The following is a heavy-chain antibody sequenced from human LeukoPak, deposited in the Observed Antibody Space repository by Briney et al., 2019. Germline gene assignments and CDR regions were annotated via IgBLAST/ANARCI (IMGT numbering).Heavy chain of an antibody. V-gene: IGHV4-59*08. Sequence: PSETLSLTCTVPGGSISSYCWSWIRQPPGKGLEWMGYIYYTGMSNSKPSLKNRVAILMVTSENKLSLQLSSVTAADTAIYYCSRHARMVIMSKFSTGIDQWGQGTLVTVSS. D-gene: IGHD2-8*01. CDR2: IYYTGMS. J-gene: IGHJ4*02. CDR1: GGSISSYC. CDR3: SRHARMVIMSKFSTGIDQ.